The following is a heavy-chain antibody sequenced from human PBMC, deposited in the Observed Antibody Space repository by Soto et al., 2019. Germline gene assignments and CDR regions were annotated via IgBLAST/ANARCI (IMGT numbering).Heavy chain of an antibody. V-gene: IGHV4-59*08. D-gene: IGHD3-3*01. CDR3: ARPMSDYDFWTKQGWFDP. Sequence: SETLSLTCTFSGCSISSYYWSLIRQPPGKGLEWIGSIYYSGSTYYNPSLKSRVTISVDTSKNQFSLKLSSVTAADTAVYYCARPMSDYDFWTKQGWFDPWGQGTLVTVSS. CDR1: GCSISSYY. CDR2: IYYSGST. J-gene: IGHJ5*02.